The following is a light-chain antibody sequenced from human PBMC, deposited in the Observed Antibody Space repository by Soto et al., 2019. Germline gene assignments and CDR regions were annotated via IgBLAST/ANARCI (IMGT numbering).Light chain of an antibody. CDR1: QIISNH. V-gene: IGKV1-39*01. CDR2: AAS. Sequence: DIQMSQSPSSLSASVEDRVIITCRASQIISNHLNWYQQKPGKAPKLLIFAASSLQSGVPSRFSGSRSGPDFTLTISSLQPEDFATYYCQQSYSSPPTFGQGTKVDIK. CDR3: QQSYSSPPT. J-gene: IGKJ1*01.